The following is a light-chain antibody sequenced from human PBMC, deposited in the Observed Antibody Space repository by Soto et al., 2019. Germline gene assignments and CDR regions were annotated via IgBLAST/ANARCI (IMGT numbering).Light chain of an antibody. CDR2: GAS. Sequence: MNKSPSSVSASMRDRVTINCRASQGISTWLAWHQQKAGKAPNRLIYGASNLHSGVPSRFSGSGSGTNFTLTISSLQPEDFAPYYCQHATIFLITFGQRTRLEN. V-gene: IGKV1-12*01. CDR3: QHATIFLIT. CDR1: QGISTW. J-gene: IGKJ5*01.